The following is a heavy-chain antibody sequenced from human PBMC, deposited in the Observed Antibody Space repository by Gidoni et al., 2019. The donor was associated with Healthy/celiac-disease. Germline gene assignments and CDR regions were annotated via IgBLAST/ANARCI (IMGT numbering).Heavy chain of an antibody. CDR1: GFTLSSYA. J-gene: IGHJ1*01. CDR3: AKTIHDYGDYAAEYFQH. CDR2: ISGSGGST. V-gene: IGHV3-23*01. D-gene: IGHD4-17*01. Sequence: EVQLLESGGGVVQPGGSLRLSCAASGFTLSSYAMSWVRQAPGKGLEWVSAISGSGGSTYYADSVKGRFTISRDNSKNTLYLQMNSLRAEDTAVYYCAKTIHDYGDYAAEYFQHWGQGTLVTVSS.